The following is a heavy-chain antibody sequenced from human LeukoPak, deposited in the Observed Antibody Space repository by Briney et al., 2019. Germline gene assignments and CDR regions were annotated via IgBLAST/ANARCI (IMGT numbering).Heavy chain of an antibody. D-gene: IGHD2-21*02. V-gene: IGHV1-2*02. J-gene: IGHJ4*02. CDR1: GYTFTGYC. Sequence: GASVKVSCKASGYTFTGYCMHWVRQAPGQGLEWMGWINPNSGGTNYAQKFQGRVTMTRDTSISTAYMELSRLRSDDTAVYYCARARHIVVVTAILGYWGQGTLVTVSS. CDR2: INPNSGGT. CDR3: ARARHIVVVTAILGY.